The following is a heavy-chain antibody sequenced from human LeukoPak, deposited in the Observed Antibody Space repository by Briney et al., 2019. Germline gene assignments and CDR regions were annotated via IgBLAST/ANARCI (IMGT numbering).Heavy chain of an antibody. J-gene: IGHJ3*02. D-gene: IGHD1-26*01. V-gene: IGHV4-30-4*01. CDR1: GGSISSGDYY. Sequence: PSETLSLTCTVSGGSISSGDYYWSWIRQPPGKGLEWIGYIYYSGSTYYNPSLKSRVTISVDTPKNQISLKLSSVTAADTAVYYCARVVGAYDALDIWGQGTMVTVSS. CDR2: IYYSGST. CDR3: ARVVGAYDALDI.